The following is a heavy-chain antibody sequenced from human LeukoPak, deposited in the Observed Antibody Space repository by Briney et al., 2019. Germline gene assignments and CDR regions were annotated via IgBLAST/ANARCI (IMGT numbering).Heavy chain of an antibody. V-gene: IGHV1-2*02. D-gene: IGHD3-22*01. Sequence: ASVKVSCKASGYTFTGYYTHWVRQAPGQGLEWMGWINPNSGGTNYAQKFQGRVTMTRDTSISTAYMELSRLRSDDTAVYYCARDSSSGYYYIYYYYYYMDVWGKGTTVTVSS. J-gene: IGHJ6*03. CDR1: GYTFTGYY. CDR2: INPNSGGT. CDR3: ARDSSSGYYYIYYYYYYMDV.